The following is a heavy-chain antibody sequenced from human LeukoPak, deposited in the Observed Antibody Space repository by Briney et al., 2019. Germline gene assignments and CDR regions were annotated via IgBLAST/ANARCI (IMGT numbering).Heavy chain of an antibody. CDR2: IYYSGNT. Sequence: SETLSLTCTVSGGSISSYYWNWIRQPPGKGLEWIGYIYYSGNTNYNPSLKSRVTISVDTSKNQFSLKLSSVTAADTAVYYCARVTGYTIEDYFDYWGQGTLVTVSS. CDR3: ARVTGYTIEDYFDY. D-gene: IGHD3-9*01. V-gene: IGHV4-59*01. CDR1: GGSISSYY. J-gene: IGHJ4*02.